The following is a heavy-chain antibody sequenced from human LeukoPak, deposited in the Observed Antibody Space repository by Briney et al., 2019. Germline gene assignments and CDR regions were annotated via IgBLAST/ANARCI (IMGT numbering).Heavy chain of an antibody. D-gene: IGHD6-13*01. CDR2: IFQRGYS. Sequence: SETLSLTCAVSGYSISSGYYWGWIRQPPGKELQWIGSIFQRGYSYYNPSLKSRVTVSVDTSKNQFSLKLSSVTAADTAVYYCVGDKEATGNGRPNWFDPWGQGTLVTVSS. CDR3: VGDKEATGNGRPNWFDP. J-gene: IGHJ5*02. V-gene: IGHV4-38-2*01. CDR1: GYSISSGYY.